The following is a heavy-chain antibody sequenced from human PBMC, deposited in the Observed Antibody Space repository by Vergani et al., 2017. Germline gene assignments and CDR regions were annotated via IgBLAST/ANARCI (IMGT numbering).Heavy chain of an antibody. D-gene: IGHD1-26*01. CDR3: ARDRGYSGSYYDY. V-gene: IGHV4-59*01. CDR1: GGSISSYY. Sequence: QVQLQESGPGLVKPSETLSLTCTVSGGSISSYYWSWIRQPPGKGLEWIGYIYYSGSTNYNPSLKSRVTISVDTSKNQFSLKLSSVTAADTAVYYCARDRGYSGSYYDYWGQGTLVTVSS. CDR2: IYYSGST. J-gene: IGHJ4*02.